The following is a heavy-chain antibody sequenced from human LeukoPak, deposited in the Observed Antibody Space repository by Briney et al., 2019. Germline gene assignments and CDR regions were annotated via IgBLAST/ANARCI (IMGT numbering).Heavy chain of an antibody. J-gene: IGHJ4*02. CDR1: GYPFTSYD. Sequence: ASVKVSCKTSGYPFTSYDVHWVRQAAGHGLEWMSWMTPNSEKRAYAQKFQGRVTMTTNTSIDTAYMELSSLTFDDTAIYYCARGRGWGILDSWGQGHLVTVSS. V-gene: IGHV1-8*01. D-gene: IGHD6-19*01. CDR3: ARGRGWGILDS. CDR2: MTPNSEKR.